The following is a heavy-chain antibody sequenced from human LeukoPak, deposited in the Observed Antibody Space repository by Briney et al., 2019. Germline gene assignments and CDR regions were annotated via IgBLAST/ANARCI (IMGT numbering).Heavy chain of an antibody. V-gene: IGHV3-74*01. D-gene: IGHD3-10*01. CDR1: GFTFITYW. Sequence: GGSLRLSCAASGFTFITYWMTWVRQAPGKGLMWVARIKSDGSTIYSDSVQGRFTISRDNAKNTVYLQMNSLRVDDTAIYYCTRAITYFYGSVTYDWFDSWGQGTRVTVSS. CDR3: TRAITYFYGSVTYDWFDS. J-gene: IGHJ5*01. CDR2: IKSDGST.